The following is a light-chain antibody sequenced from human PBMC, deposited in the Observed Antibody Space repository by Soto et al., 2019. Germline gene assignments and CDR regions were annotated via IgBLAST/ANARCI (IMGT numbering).Light chain of an antibody. V-gene: IGKV3-11*01. CDR2: DAS. J-gene: IGKJ1*01. Sequence: EIGLTQSPATLSLSPGERATLSCRASQSVSSYLAWYQQKPGQAPRLLIYDASNRATGIPARFSGSGSGTEFTLTISSLQSEDFAVYFCQQYNIWPLWTFGQGTKVDI. CDR3: QQYNIWPLWT. CDR1: QSVSSY.